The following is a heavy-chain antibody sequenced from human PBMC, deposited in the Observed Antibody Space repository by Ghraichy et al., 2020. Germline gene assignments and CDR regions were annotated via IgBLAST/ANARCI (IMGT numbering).Heavy chain of an antibody. J-gene: IGHJ4*02. Sequence: GGSLRLSCAASGFTFSGSAMHWVRQASGKGLEWVGRIRSKANSYATAYVASVKGRFTISRDDSKNTAYLQMNSLKTEDTAVYYCTRPGGSCHDCDYWGQGTLVTVSS. D-gene: IGHD2-15*01. CDR3: TRPGGSCHDCDY. CDR1: GFTFSGSA. V-gene: IGHV3-73*01. CDR2: IRSKANSYAT.